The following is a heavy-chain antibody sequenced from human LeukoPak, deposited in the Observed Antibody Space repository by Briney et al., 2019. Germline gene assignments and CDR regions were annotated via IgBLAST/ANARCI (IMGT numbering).Heavy chain of an antibody. Sequence: SVKVSCKASGGTFSSYAISWVRQAPGQGLEWMGGIIPIFGTANYAQKLQGRVTMTTDTSTSTAYMELRSLRSDDTAVYYCARVPTSYCSSTSCYYYYMDVWGKGTTVTVSS. CDR1: GGTFSSYA. CDR3: ARVPTSYCSSTSCYYYYMDV. J-gene: IGHJ6*03. V-gene: IGHV1-69*05. D-gene: IGHD2-2*01. CDR2: IIPIFGTA.